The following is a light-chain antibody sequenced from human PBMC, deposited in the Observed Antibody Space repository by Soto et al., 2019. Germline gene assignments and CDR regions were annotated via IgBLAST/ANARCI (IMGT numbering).Light chain of an antibody. J-gene: IGLJ2*01. CDR2: RNS. V-gene: IGLV1-44*01. CDR3: AAWDDSLNGVL. CDR1: RANIGSNH. Sequence: QAVVTQPPSASGTPGQRVTISCAGTRANIGSNHVNWYQQLPGTAPKLLIFRNSQRPSGVPDRFSGSKSGTSASLAISGLQSDDETNYYCAAWDDSLNGVLFGGGTKLTVL.